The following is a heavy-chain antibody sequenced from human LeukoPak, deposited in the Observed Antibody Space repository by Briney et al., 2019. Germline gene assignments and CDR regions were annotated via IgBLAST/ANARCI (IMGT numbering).Heavy chain of an antibody. Sequence: SETLSLTCAVYGGSFGGYYWSWIRQPPGKGLEWIGEINHSGSTNYNPSLKSRITISVDTSKNQFSLKLSSVTAADTAVYYCASGELGYYFDYWGQGTLVTVSS. D-gene: IGHD1-26*01. V-gene: IGHV4-34*01. CDR1: GGSFGGYY. CDR3: ASGELGYYFDY. J-gene: IGHJ4*02. CDR2: INHSGST.